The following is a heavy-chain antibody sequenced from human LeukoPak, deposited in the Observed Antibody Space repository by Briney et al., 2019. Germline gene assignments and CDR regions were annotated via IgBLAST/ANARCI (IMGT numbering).Heavy chain of an antibody. D-gene: IGHD3-16*01. CDR2: VYYSGSI. Sequence: PSETLSLTCTVPGGSISNDYWNWVRQPPGKGLEWIGYVYYSGSIDYNPSLKSRVTISVDTSKNQFSLKLSSVTAADTAVYYCARRRSGDSHFDYWGQGTLVTVSS. J-gene: IGHJ4*02. CDR1: GGSISNDY. CDR3: ARRRSGDSHFDY. V-gene: IGHV4-59*08.